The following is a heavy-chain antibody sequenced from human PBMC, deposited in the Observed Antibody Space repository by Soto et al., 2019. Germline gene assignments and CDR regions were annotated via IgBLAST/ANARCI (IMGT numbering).Heavy chain of an antibody. Sequence: PGGSLRLSCAASGITFSSYWMHWVRQAPGKGLVWVSRIKSDGSSTSYADSVKGRFTISRDNAKNSLYLQLNSLRAEDTAVYYCARALDRGGYYQGFDYWGQGTLVTVSS. CDR2: IKSDGSST. D-gene: IGHD3-10*01. CDR1: GITFSSYW. V-gene: IGHV3-74*01. CDR3: ARALDRGGYYQGFDY. J-gene: IGHJ4*02.